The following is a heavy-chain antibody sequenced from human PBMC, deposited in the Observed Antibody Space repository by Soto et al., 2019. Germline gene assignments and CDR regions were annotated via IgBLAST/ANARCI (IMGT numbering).Heavy chain of an antibody. Sequence: HLVHSGTEVKEPGASVKVSCKASASTFTGYTINWVRQAPGQGLEWMGWISTFNGNTKYAGNFEGRVTMTTNTSTTTAYMELTSLTFYDTAVYFCARGTVTSGRWFGPWGQGTLVSVSS. J-gene: IGHJ5*02. V-gene: IGHV1-18*04. CDR2: ISTFNGNT. CDR3: ARGTVTSGRWFGP. CDR1: ASTFTGYT. D-gene: IGHD4-17*01.